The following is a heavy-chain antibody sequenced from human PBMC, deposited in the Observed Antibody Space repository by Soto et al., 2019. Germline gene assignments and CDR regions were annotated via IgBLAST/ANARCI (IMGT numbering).Heavy chain of an antibody. V-gene: IGHV3-9*01. Sequence: DVQLVQSGGGLVQPGRSLRLSCEASGFTFDDYSLHWVRQAPGKGLEWVSGITWDSGNMNYADSVKGRFTISRDNGQNSLHLQMNSLRPEDTAVYFCVKVRPRDGYNIHYDSWGQGSLVTVSP. CDR3: VKVRPRDGYNIHYDS. CDR1: GFTFDDYS. D-gene: IGHD1-1*01. CDR2: ITWDSGNM. J-gene: IGHJ5*01.